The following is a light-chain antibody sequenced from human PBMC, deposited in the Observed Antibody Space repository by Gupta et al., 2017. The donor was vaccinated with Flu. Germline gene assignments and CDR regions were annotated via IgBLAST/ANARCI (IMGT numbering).Light chain of an antibody. V-gene: IGKV1-5*03. Sequence: DLQMTQSPSTLSASVGDRVTITCRASQSVSNWLAWYQQKPGKAPKLLIYKASSLETGVPSRFSGSGSGKEFPLTISSLQPDDFATYYCQQYDTYWTFGQGTKVEIK. J-gene: IGKJ1*01. CDR3: QQYDTYWT. CDR2: KAS. CDR1: QSVSNW.